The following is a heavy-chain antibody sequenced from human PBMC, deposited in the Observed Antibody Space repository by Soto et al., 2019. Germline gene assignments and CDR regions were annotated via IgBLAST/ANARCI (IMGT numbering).Heavy chain of an antibody. J-gene: IGHJ4*02. Sequence: GSLRLSCAASGFTFSSYAVSWVRQAPGKGPEWVSSISGSGGGTYYADSVKGRFTFSRDNSKNTLYLQMNSLRAEDTAVYYCAKFGMATTKRSPPYYIDYWGQGALVTVSS. CDR2: ISGSGGGT. V-gene: IGHV3-23*01. CDR3: AKFGMATTKRSPPYYIDY. D-gene: IGHD1-1*01. CDR1: GFTFSSYA.